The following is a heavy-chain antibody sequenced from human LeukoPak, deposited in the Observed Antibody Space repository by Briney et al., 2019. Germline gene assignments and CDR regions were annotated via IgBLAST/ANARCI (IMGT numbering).Heavy chain of an antibody. CDR3: AKDGGGRKGAFDC. Sequence: PPGRSLRLSCAASGFTFSSFGMRWVRQAPGKGLEWVAASSSTGGDTYYADSVKGRFTISRDNTKSTLYLQMNYVRAADTAVYYYAKDGGGRKGAFDCWGQGTLVTVSS. CDR2: SSSTGGDT. CDR1: GFTFSSFG. V-gene: IGHV3-23*01. D-gene: IGHD3-16*01. J-gene: IGHJ4*02.